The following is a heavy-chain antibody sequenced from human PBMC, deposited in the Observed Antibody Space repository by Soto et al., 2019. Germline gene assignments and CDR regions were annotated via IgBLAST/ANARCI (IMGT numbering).Heavy chain of an antibody. CDR2: IDPTDSYT. CDR1: GYRFRDYW. CDR3: ARRLEGDY. V-gene: IGHV5-10-1*01. J-gene: IGHJ4*02. Sequence: PGESLKIAFKGSGYRFRDYWINWVRQMPGKGLGWMGRIDPTDSYTNYSPSFQGYVTISAYKSINTAYLQWSSLKDSDSAMYLCARRLEGDYRGQVALVSVSS.